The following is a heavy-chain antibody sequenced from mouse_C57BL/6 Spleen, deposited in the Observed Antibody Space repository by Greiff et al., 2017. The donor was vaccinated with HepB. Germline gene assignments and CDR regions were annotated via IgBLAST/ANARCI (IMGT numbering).Heavy chain of an antibody. CDR2: IYPGDGDT. V-gene: IGHV1-82*01. CDR1: GYAFSSSW. Sequence: VQLQQSGPELVKPGASVKISCKASGYAFSSSWMNWVKQRPGKGLEWIGRIYPGDGDTNYNGKFKGKATLTADKSSSTAYMQLSSLTSEDSAVYFCARPDYDDYWGQGTTLTVSS. CDR3: ARPDYDDY. D-gene: IGHD2-4*01. J-gene: IGHJ2*01.